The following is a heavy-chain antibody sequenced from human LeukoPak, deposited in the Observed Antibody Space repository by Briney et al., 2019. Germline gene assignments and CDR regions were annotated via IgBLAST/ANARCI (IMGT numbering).Heavy chain of an antibody. Sequence: SETLSLTCTVSGGSISSYYWSWIRQPPGKGLEWIGYIYYSGSTNYNPSLKSRVTISVDTSKNQFSLKLSSVTAADPAVYYCARAGGSWFPTIDYWGQGTLVTVSS. CDR1: GGSISSYY. V-gene: IGHV4-59*01. CDR2: IYYSGST. D-gene: IGHD6-13*01. J-gene: IGHJ4*02. CDR3: ARAGGSWFPTIDY.